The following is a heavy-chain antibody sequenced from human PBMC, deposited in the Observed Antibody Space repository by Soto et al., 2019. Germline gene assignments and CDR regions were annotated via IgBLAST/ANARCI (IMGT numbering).Heavy chain of an antibody. Sequence: GWSLRLSCASSVFRFITRAMSWVRQAPGKGLEWVASIRPGGDSTYYADSVKGRFAVSRDNSNVTLYLQMDSLRVEDTAIYYCTTHEEGAPWAGGFDSWGQGTLVTVSS. V-gene: IGHV3-23*01. CDR1: VFRFITRA. D-gene: IGHD1-26*01. J-gene: IGHJ5*01. CDR3: TTHEEGAPWAGGFDS. CDR2: IRPGGDST.